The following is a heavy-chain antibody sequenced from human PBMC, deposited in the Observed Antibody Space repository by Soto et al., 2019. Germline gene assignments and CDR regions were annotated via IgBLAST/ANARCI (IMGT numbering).Heavy chain of an antibody. CDR2: INHSGST. V-gene: IGHV4-34*01. CDR1: GGSFIGYY. Sequence: SETLSLTCAVYGGSFIGYYCIFIRHPPGKWLEWIVEINHSGSTNYNPSLKSRVTISVDTSKNQFSLKLSSVTAADTAVYYCARGGQYSSSLDYWGQGTLVTVSS. J-gene: IGHJ4*02. CDR3: ARGGQYSSSLDY. D-gene: IGHD6-6*01.